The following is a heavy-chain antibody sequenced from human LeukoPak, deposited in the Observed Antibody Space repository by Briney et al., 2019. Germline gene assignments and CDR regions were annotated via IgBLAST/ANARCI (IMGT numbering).Heavy chain of an antibody. CDR3: ARDSLEGSPI. CDR1: GFTFSSYS. CDR2: ISSSSSTI. J-gene: IGHJ3*02. Sequence: GGSLRLSSAASGFTFSSYSMNWVRQAPGKGLEWVSYISSSSSTIYCADSVKGRFTISRDNAKNSLYLQMNSLRAEDTAVYYCARDSLEGSPIWGQGTTVTVSS. V-gene: IGHV3-48*04. D-gene: IGHD1-1*01.